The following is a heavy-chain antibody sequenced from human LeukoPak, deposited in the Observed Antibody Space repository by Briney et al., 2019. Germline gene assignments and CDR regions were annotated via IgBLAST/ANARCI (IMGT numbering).Heavy chain of an antibody. V-gene: IGHV3-21*01. Sequence: GGSLRLSCAASGFTFSSYRMNWVRQAPGKGLEWVTSISSSSSFIDYADSVKGRFTISRDNAKNSLYLHMNSLRAEDTAVHYCSRVGCSGGSCLDYWGQGTLVTVSS. D-gene: IGHD2-15*01. CDR2: ISSSSSFI. J-gene: IGHJ4*02. CDR1: GFTFSSYR. CDR3: SRVGCSGGSCLDY.